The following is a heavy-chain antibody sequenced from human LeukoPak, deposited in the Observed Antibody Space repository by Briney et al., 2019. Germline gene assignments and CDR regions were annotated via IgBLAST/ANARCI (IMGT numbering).Heavy chain of an antibody. Sequence: ASVKVSCKASGYTFTGYYVHWVRQAPGQGLEWMGWINPNSGGTNYAQKFQGRVTMTRDTSISTAYMELSSLRSDDTAVYYCARGLGYCSTPDCPARVFCFDYWGQGTLVTVSS. V-gene: IGHV1-2*02. CDR2: INPNSGGT. D-gene: IGHD2-15*01. CDR3: ARGLGYCSTPDCPARVFCFDY. CDR1: GYTFTGYY. J-gene: IGHJ4*02.